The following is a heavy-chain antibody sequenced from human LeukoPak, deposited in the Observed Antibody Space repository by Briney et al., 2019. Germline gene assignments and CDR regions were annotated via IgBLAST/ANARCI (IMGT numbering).Heavy chain of an antibody. V-gene: IGHV4-34*01. CDR1: GGSFSGYY. CDR3: ARGARYYYGSGSYSY. CDR2: INHSGST. D-gene: IGHD3-10*01. J-gene: IGHJ4*02. Sequence: SETLSLTCAVYGGSFSGYYWSWIRQPPGKGLEWIGEINHSGSTNYNPSLKSRVTISVDTFKNQFSLKLSSVTAADTAVYYCARGARYYYGSGSYSYWGQGTLVTVSS.